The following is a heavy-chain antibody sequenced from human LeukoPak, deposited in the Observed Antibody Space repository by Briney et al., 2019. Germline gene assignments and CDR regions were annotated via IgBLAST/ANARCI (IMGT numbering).Heavy chain of an antibody. Sequence: GASVKVSCKASGYTFTSYGISWVRQAPGQGLEWMGWISAYNGNTNYAQKLQGRVTMTTDTSTSTAYMELRSLRSEDTAVYYCARGFTWLLWFGELYPNGDYGMDVWGQGTTVTVSS. J-gene: IGHJ6*02. CDR2: ISAYNGNT. D-gene: IGHD3-10*01. V-gene: IGHV1-18*01. CDR3: ARGFTWLLWFGELYPNGDYGMDV. CDR1: GYTFTSYG.